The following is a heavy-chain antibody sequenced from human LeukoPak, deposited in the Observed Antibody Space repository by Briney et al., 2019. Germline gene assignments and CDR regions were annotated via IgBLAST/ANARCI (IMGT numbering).Heavy chain of an antibody. D-gene: IGHD3-16*01. CDR1: GYTLTDYY. Sequence: VASVKVSCRASGYTLTDYYLLWVRQAPGQGLKWMGWISPNSGATDYAQSFQARVTMTRDTSIGTGYMELTGLKSDDTAVYYCARGRRILGGPENAGDFFDYWGQGSLVTVSS. CDR2: ISPNSGAT. V-gene: IGHV1-2*02. CDR3: ARGRRILGGPENAGDFFDY. J-gene: IGHJ4*01.